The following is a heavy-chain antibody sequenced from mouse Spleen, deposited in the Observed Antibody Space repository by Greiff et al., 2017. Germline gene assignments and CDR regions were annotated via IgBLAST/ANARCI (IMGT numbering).Heavy chain of an antibody. D-gene: IGHD1-1*01. CDR2: INPNNGGT. Sequence: VQLKESGPELVKPGASVKIPCKASGYTFTDYNMDWVKQSHGKSLEWIGDINPNNGGTIYNQKFKGKATLTVDKSSSTAYMELRSLTSEDTAVYYCARWDYYGSSLYFDYWGQGTTLTVSS. CDR3: ARWDYYGSSLYFDY. V-gene: IGHV1-18*01. J-gene: IGHJ2*01. CDR1: GYTFTDYN.